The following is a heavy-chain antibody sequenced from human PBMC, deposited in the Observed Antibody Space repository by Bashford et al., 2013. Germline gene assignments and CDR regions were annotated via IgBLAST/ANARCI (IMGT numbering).Heavy chain of an antibody. J-gene: IGHJ4*02. Sequence: VASVKVSCKASGFTFTSSAMQWVRQARGQRLEWIGWIVVGSGNTNYAQKFQERVTITRSISTSTAYMELSSLTSEDTAVYYCARGLIAQWLRLGQSDSWGQGTLVTVSS. V-gene: IGHV1-58*02. D-gene: IGHD5-12*01. CDR1: GFTFTSSA. CDR2: IVVGSGNT. CDR3: ARGLIAQWLRLGQSDS.